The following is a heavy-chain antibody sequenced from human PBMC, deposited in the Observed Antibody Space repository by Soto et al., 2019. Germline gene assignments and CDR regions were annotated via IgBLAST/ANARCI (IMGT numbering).Heavy chain of an antibody. CDR2: ISAFNGNT. D-gene: IGHD6-19*01. V-gene: IGHV1-18*01. Sequence: QDQLLQSGAEVKKPGASVTVSCKASGYSFTNYGITWVRQAPGQGLERMGWISAFNGNTHYAQKPKGGVTMTTDASTSTAYMQLRSLRSDDTAVYYCARDRGVAPPVAGNTHYYYYMDVWGKGTTVTVSS. CDR1: GYSFTNYG. J-gene: IGHJ6*03. CDR3: ARDRGVAPPVAGNTHYYYYMDV.